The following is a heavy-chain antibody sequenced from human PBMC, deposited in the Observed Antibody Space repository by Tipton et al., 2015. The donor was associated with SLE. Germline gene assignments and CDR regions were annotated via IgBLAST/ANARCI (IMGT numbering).Heavy chain of an antibody. D-gene: IGHD3-22*01. CDR2: MNPNSGNT. CDR3: AGGHDSSGYYYFDY. Sequence: QSGPEVKKPGASVKVSCKASGYTFTSYDINWVRQATGQGLEWMGWMNPNSGNTGYAQKFQGRVTTTRDTSISTAYMELSRLRSDDTAVYYCAGGHDSSGYYYFDYWGQGTLVTVSS. J-gene: IGHJ4*02. V-gene: IGHV1-8*01. CDR1: GYTFTSYD.